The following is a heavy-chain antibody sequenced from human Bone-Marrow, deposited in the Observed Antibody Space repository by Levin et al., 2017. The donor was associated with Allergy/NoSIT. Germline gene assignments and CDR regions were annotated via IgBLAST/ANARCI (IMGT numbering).Heavy chain of an antibody. CDR3: ASYSGTYLS. CDR1: GFTFSSYE. Sequence: GESLKISCAASGFTFSSYEMNWVRQAPGKGLEWISYISSGATSIYYADSVKGRFTISRDNAKNSLYLQMNSLRTEDTAVYYCASYSGTYLSWGQGTLATVSS. D-gene: IGHD1-26*01. J-gene: IGHJ5*02. V-gene: IGHV3-48*03. CDR2: ISSGATSI.